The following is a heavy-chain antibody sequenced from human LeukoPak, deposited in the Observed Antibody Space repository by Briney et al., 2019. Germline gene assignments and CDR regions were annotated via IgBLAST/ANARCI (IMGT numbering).Heavy chain of an antibody. D-gene: IGHD3-3*01. CDR3: ARQLFGVVTGAFDI. V-gene: IGHV4-4*02. CDR2: IYHSGST. CDR1: GGSISSSNW. Sequence: SGTLSLTCSVSGGSISSSNWWSWVRQPPGKGLEWIGEIYHSGSTNYNPSLKSRVTISVDKSKNQFSLKLSSVTAADTAVYYCARQLFGVVTGAFDIWGQGTMVTVSS. J-gene: IGHJ3*02.